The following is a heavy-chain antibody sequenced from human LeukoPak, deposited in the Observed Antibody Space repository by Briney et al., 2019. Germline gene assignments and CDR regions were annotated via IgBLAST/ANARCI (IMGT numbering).Heavy chain of an antibody. J-gene: IGHJ6*02. CDR2: IYYSGST. V-gene: IGHV4-61*01. D-gene: IGHD6-13*01. CDR1: GGSVSSGSYY. CDR3: ARDGHRDNSSSWYSPYYYYYYGMDV. Sequence: SETLSLTCIVSGGSVSSGSYYWSWIRQPPGKGLEWIGYIYYSGSTNYNPSLKSRVTISVDTSKNQFSLKLSSVTAADTAVYYCARDGHRDNSSSWYSPYYYYYYGMDVWGQGTTVTVSS.